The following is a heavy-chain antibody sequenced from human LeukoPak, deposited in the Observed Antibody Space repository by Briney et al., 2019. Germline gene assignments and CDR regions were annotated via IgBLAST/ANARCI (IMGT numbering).Heavy chain of an antibody. CDR1: GFTFSSYW. CDR3: ARVTRGPRVGAPRYYFDY. V-gene: IGHV3-7*01. Sequence: PGGSLRLSCAASGFTFSSYWMSWVRQAPGKGLEWVANLKQDGSEKYYVDSVKGRFTISRDNAKNSLYLQMNSLRAEDTAVYYCARVTRGPRVGAPRYYFDYWGQGTLVTVSS. CDR2: LKQDGSEK. D-gene: IGHD1-26*01. J-gene: IGHJ4*02.